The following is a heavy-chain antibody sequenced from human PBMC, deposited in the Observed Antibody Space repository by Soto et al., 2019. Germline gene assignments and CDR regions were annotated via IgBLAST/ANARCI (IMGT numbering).Heavy chain of an antibody. J-gene: IGHJ3*02. CDR3: ARGGGVGVAGSAAFDM. D-gene: IGHD3-3*01. CDR2: INPATGAA. CDR1: GYPVTAYY. Sequence: QLHLVQSGAVVKKPGASVTVSCSASGYPVTAYYMHWVRQAPGRGLEWRGGINPATGAAKYTQTFRGRGTKTRAKSPGKVLQELRGLTSEDTAVFYWARGGGVGVAGSAAFDMWGQGTLVTVSS. V-gene: IGHV1-2*02.